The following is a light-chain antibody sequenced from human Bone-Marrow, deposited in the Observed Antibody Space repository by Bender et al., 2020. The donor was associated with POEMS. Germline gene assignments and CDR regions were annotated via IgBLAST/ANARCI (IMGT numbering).Light chain of an antibody. V-gene: IGLV3-1*01. CDR3: QAWDTSSVV. CDR1: QLGDQY. CDR2: EDN. Sequence: SYGLTQPPSVSVSPGHTANITCSGDQLGDQYASWYQLKPGQSPVLVIYEDNKRPSGIPERFSGSNSGNIATLTISGTRALDEADYYCQAWDTSSVVFGGGTKLTVL. J-gene: IGLJ2*01.